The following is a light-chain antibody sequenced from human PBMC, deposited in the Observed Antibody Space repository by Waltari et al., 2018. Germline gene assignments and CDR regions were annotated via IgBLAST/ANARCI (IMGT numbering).Light chain of an antibody. Sequence: QSVLTQPPSASGTPGQRGTISCSGSSSNIGSNYVYWYQQLPGTAPKLLIYKNNPRPSGVPDRFSGSKSGTSASLAISGLRSEDEADYYCAAWDDSLSGLVFGGGTKLTVL. CDR1: SSNIGSNY. CDR3: AAWDDSLSGLV. V-gene: IGLV1-47*01. CDR2: KNN. J-gene: IGLJ2*01.